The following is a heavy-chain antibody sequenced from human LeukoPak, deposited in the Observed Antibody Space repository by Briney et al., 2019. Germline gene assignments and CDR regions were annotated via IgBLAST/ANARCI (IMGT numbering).Heavy chain of an antibody. CDR2: IYSGGST. V-gene: IGHV3-66*02. CDR3: ASTYDFWSGYYLDY. Sequence: GGSLRLSCAASGFTVSSNYMSWVRQAPGKGLEWVSVIYSGGSTYYADSVKGRFTISRDNSKNTLYIQMNSLRAEDTAVYYCASTYDFWSGYYLDYWGQGTLVTVSS. CDR1: GFTVSSNY. J-gene: IGHJ4*02. D-gene: IGHD3-3*01.